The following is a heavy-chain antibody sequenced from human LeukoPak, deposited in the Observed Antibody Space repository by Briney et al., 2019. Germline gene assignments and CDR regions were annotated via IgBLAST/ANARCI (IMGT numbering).Heavy chain of an antibody. CDR2: ISGSGGTT. Sequence: PGGSLRLSCAASGFTFSRYAMSWVRQAPGKGLEWVSAISGSGGTTYYADSVKGRFTISRDNSKSTLYLQMNSLRAEDTAVYYCARSLEQWLVTFDYWGQGTLVTVSS. D-gene: IGHD6-19*01. J-gene: IGHJ4*02. CDR1: GFTFSRYA. CDR3: ARSLEQWLVTFDY. V-gene: IGHV3-23*01.